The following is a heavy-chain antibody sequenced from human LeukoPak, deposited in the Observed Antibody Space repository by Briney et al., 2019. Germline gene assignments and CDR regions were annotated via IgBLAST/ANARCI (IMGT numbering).Heavy chain of an antibody. V-gene: IGHV4-38-2*02. CDR2: INHSGST. CDR1: GYSISTGYY. J-gene: IGHJ4*02. CDR3: ARGLGFDY. Sequence: SETLSLTCTVSGYSISTGYYWDWIRQPPGKGLEWIGEINHSGSTNYNPSLKSRVTISVDTSKNQFSLKLSSVTAADTAVYYCARGLGFDYWGQGTLVTVSS. D-gene: IGHD3-10*01.